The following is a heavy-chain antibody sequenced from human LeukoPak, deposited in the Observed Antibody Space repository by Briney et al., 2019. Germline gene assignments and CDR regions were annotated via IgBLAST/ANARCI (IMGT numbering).Heavy chain of an antibody. J-gene: IGHJ3*02. CDR3: ASKTQWLVTHDAFDI. CDR1: GGSISSYL. D-gene: IGHD6-19*01. V-gene: IGHV4-59*01. Sequence: SETLSLTCNVSGGSISSYLWSWIRQPPGKGLEWIGHIYYSGSTNYNPSLQSRVTISVDTSKNQFSLKLSSVTAADTAVYYCASKTQWLVTHDAFDIWGQGTMVTVSS. CDR2: IYYSGST.